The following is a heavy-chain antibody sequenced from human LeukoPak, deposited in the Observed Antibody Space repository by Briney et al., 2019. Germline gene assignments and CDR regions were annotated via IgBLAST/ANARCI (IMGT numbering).Heavy chain of an antibody. CDR2: ISYDGNNK. Sequence: PGGSLRLSCAASGFTLSRYWMHWVRQAPGKGLEWVAVISYDGNNKYYADSVKGRFTISRDNSKNTLYLQMNSLRTEDTAVYYCAKGVSSSWSNDAIDSWGQGTMVTVSS. CDR3: AKGVSSSWSNDAIDS. J-gene: IGHJ3*02. D-gene: IGHD6-13*01. CDR1: GFTLSRYW. V-gene: IGHV3-30*18.